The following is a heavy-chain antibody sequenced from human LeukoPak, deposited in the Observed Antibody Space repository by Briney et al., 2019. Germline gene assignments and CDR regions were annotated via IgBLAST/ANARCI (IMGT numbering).Heavy chain of an antibody. V-gene: IGHV1-2*02. Sequence: ASVKVSCKASGYTFTGYYMHWVRQAPGQGLEWMGWINPNSGGTNYAQKFQGRVTMTRDTSISTAYMELSRLRSDDTAVYSCAKGYYGSGSYGRFDYWGQGTLVTVSS. CDR1: GYTFTGYY. D-gene: IGHD3-10*01. J-gene: IGHJ4*02. CDR2: INPNSGGT. CDR3: AKGYYGSGSYGRFDY.